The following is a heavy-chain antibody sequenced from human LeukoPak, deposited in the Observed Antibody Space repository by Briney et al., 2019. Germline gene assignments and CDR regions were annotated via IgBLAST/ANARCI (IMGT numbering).Heavy chain of an antibody. Sequence: PSETLSLTCTVSGGSISRSSYYWDWIRQTPGEGLEWIGSISYSGSTYWNPSLKSRVTISVDTSKNQFSLKVSSVTAADTALYYCATHKGISLPGARAFDMWGQGTMVTVSS. D-gene: IGHD2/OR15-2a*01. V-gene: IGHV4-39*01. CDR1: GGSISRSSYY. CDR3: ATHKGISLPGARAFDM. J-gene: IGHJ3*02. CDR2: ISYSGST.